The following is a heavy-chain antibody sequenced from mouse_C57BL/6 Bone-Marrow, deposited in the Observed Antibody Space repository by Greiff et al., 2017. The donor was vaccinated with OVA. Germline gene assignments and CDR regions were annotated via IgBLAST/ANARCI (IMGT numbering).Heavy chain of an antibody. CDR2: IDPSDSYT. CDR3: AREGLRRYAMDY. J-gene: IGHJ4*01. V-gene: IGHV1-59*01. Sequence: VQLQQPGAELVRPGTSVKLSCKASGYTFTSYWMHWVKQRPGQGLEWIGVIDPSDSYTNSNPKFKGKATLTVATSSSTAYMQLSSLTAEDSEVYYCAREGLRRYAMDYWGQGTSVTVSS. D-gene: IGHD1-1*01. CDR1: GYTFTSYW.